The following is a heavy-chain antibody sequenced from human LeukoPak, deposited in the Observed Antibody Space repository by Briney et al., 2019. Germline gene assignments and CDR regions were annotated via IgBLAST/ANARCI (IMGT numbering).Heavy chain of an antibody. J-gene: IGHJ4*02. V-gene: IGHV1-18*01. CDR2: IIAYNGNT. CDR3: ARYSSSWYLYDY. D-gene: IGHD6-13*01. Sequence: GASVKVSCKASGYTFTTYGMTWVRQAPGQGLQWMGIIAYNGNTYYAENLQGRVTMTTDSSTNTAYLELRNLRSDDTAVSYCARYSSSWYLYDYWGQGTLVTVSS. CDR1: GYTFTTYG.